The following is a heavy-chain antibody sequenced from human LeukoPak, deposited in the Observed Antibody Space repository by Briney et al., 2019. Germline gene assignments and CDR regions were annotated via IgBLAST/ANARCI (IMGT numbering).Heavy chain of an antibody. V-gene: IGHV4-4*07. CDR3: ARETGFDCSSTSCLQPGGIFQH. D-gene: IGHD2-2*01. J-gene: IGHJ1*01. CDR1: GGSINNYY. CDR2: IYTSGST. Sequence: SETLSLTCTVSGGSINNYYWSWIRQPAGKGLEWIGRIYTSGSTNYNPSLKSRVTISVDTSKNQFSLKLSSVTAADTAVYYCARETGFDCSSTSCLQPGGIFQHWGQGTLVTVSS.